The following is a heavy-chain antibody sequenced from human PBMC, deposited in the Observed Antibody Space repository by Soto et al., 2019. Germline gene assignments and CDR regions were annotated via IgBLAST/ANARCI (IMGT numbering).Heavy chain of an antibody. V-gene: IGHV3-48*04. Sequence: GGSLRLSCAASGFTFSSYSMNWVRQAPGKGLEWASYISSSSSTIFYADYVKGRFTISRDNAKNTLYLQLNSLRVEDTAVYYCARGNYGMDVWGQGTTVTVSS. J-gene: IGHJ6*02. CDR3: ARGNYGMDV. CDR1: GFTFSSYS. CDR2: ISSSSSTI.